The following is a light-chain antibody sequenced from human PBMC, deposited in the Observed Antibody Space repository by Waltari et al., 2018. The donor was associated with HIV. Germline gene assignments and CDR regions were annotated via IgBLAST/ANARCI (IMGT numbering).Light chain of an antibody. CDR3: AAWDDSLNSYV. CDR2: RDV. Sequence: QSVLTQSPSASGTPGQRVIISCSGTISNIGSKTVNWYRQLPGTAKLLIYRDVKRPSGVPDRFSGSKSGTSASLAISGLQSEDEADYYCAAWDDSLNSYVFGPGTKVTVL. CDR1: ISNIGSKT. V-gene: IGLV1-44*01. J-gene: IGLJ1*01.